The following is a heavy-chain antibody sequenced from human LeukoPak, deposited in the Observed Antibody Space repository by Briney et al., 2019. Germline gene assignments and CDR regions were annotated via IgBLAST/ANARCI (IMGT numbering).Heavy chain of an antibody. CDR1: GFTFSSYS. CDR3: ARDGGGSYGDY. J-gene: IGHJ4*02. CDR2: ISSSSSYI. V-gene: IGHV3-21*01. D-gene: IGHD1-26*01. Sequence: GGSLRLSCAASGFTFSSYSMNWVRQVPGKGLEWVSSISSSSSYIYYADSVKGRFTISRDNAKNSLYLQMNSLRAEDTAVYYCARDGGGSYGDYWGQGTLVTVSS.